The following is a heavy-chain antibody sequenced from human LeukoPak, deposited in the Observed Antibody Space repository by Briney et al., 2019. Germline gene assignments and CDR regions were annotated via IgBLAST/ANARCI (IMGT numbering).Heavy chain of an antibody. D-gene: IGHD3-22*01. V-gene: IGHV4-59*08. CDR1: GGSISSYY. J-gene: IGHJ3*02. CDR3: ARHDLRYYDSSGYLDAFDI. CDR2: IYYSGST. Sequence: SETLSLTCTVSGGSISSYYWSWIRQPPGKGLEWIGYIYYSGSTNYNPSLKSRVTISVDTSKNQFSLKLSSVTAADTAVYYCARHDLRYYDSSGYLDAFDIWGQGTMVTVSS.